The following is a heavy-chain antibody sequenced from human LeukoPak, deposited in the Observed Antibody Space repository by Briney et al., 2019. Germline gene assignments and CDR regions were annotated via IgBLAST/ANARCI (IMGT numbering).Heavy chain of an antibody. J-gene: IGHJ4*02. CDR2: ISGSGGHT. Sequence: GGSLRLSCAASGFTFATYVMSWVRQAPGKGLEWVSTISGSGGHTYYADSVKGRFTISRDNSKNTLYLQMNSLRAEDTAVYYCALWRRPTQPYYFDYWGQGILVTVSS. CDR1: GFTFATYV. CDR3: ALWRRPTQPYYFDY. V-gene: IGHV3-23*01. D-gene: IGHD2-2*01.